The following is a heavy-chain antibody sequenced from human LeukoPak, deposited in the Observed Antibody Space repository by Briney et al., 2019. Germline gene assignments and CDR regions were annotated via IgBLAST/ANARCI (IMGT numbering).Heavy chain of an antibody. J-gene: IGHJ6*02. Sequence: PSETLSLTCTVSGGSISSGGYYWSWIRQVPGKGLEWVSYISSSGSTIYYADSVKGRVTISRDNAKNSLFLQMNSLRAEDTAVYYCARGGVIYHGMDVWGQGTTVTVSS. D-gene: IGHD3-10*01. CDR3: ARGGVIYHGMDV. V-gene: IGHV3-11*01. CDR2: ISSSGSTI. CDR1: GGSISSGGYY.